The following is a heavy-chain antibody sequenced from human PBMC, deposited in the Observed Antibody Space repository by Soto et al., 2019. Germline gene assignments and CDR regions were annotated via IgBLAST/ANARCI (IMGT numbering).Heavy chain of an antibody. CDR1: GFTFSSYG. J-gene: IGHJ6*02. CDR3: ARTGGGDLDYYGMDV. D-gene: IGHD2-21*02. CDR2: IWYDGSNK. V-gene: IGHV3-33*01. Sequence: PGGSLRLSCAASGFTFSSYGMHGVRQAPGKGLEWVAVIWYDGSNKYYADSVKGRFTISRDNSKNTLYLQMNSLRAEDTAVYYCARTGGGDLDYYGMDVWGQGTTVTVSS.